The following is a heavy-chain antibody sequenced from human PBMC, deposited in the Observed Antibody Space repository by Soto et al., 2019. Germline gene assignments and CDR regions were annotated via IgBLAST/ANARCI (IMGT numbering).Heavy chain of an antibody. V-gene: IGHV4-4*02. CDR2: IYHSGST. J-gene: IGHJ4*02. CDR1: GGSISSSNW. Sequence: SATQSLTCAVSGGSISSSNWWSWVRKPPGKGLEWIGEIYHSGSTNYNPSLKSRVTISVDKSKNQFSLKLSSVTAADTAVYYCARVIAVADHYYFDYWGQGTLVTVSS. CDR3: ARVIAVADHYYFDY. D-gene: IGHD6-19*01.